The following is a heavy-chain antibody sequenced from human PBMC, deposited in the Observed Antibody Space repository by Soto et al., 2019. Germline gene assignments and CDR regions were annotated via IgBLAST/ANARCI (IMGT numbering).Heavy chain of an antibody. Sequence: SETLSLTCAVYGGSFSGYYWSWIRQPPGKGLEWIGEINHSGSTNYNPSLKSRVTISVDTSKNQFSLKLSSVTAADTAVYYCARLYFDWYDNWFDPWGQGTLVTVSS. CDR3: ARLYFDWYDNWFDP. D-gene: IGHD3-9*01. J-gene: IGHJ5*02. V-gene: IGHV4-34*01. CDR2: INHSGST. CDR1: GGSFSGYY.